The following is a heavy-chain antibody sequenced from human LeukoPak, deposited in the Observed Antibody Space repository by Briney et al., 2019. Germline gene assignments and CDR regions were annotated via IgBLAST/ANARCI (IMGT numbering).Heavy chain of an antibody. CDR1: GGSFSGYY. J-gene: IGHJ4*02. D-gene: IGHD2-21*02. CDR2: INHSGST. Sequence: SETLSLTRAVYGGSFSGYYWSWIRQPPGKGLEWIGEINHSGSTNYNPSLKSRVTISVDTSKNQFSLKLSSVTAADTAVYYCARAVGAWGVVTAIYYFDYWGQGTLVTVSS. CDR3: ARAVGAWGVVTAIYYFDY. V-gene: IGHV4-34*01.